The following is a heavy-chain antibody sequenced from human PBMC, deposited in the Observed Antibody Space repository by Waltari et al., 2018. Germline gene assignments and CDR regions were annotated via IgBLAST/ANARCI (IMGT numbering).Heavy chain of an antibody. Sequence: EVQLVESGGGLVQPGGSLRLSCAASGFTLSSYWLSWVRQGHGKGMEWVANIKKDGSEEYYVDSVRGRFTISRDNAKNSLYLQMNSLRPEDTAVYYCARDQWFAFDIWGQGTMVTVSS. CDR2: IKKDGSEE. CDR1: GFTLSSYW. D-gene: IGHD3-22*01. CDR3: ARDQWFAFDI. J-gene: IGHJ3*02. V-gene: IGHV3-7*01.